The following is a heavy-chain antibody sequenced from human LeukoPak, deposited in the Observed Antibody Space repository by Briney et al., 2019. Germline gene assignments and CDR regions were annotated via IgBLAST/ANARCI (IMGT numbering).Heavy chain of an antibody. J-gene: IGHJ6*03. Sequence: GGSLRLSCAASGFTFCNAWMSWVRQAPGKGLEWVGRIKSKTDGGTTDYAAPVKGRFTISRDDSKNTLYLQMNSLKTEDTAVYYSTTDDLPSRRHYYGPDMDVWGKGTTVTVSS. CDR2: IKSKTDGGTT. D-gene: IGHD3-10*01. V-gene: IGHV3-15*01. CDR3: TTDDLPSRRHYYGPDMDV. CDR1: GFTFCNAW.